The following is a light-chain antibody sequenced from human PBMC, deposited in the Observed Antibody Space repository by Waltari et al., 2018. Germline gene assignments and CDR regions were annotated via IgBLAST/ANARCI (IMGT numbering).Light chain of an antibody. CDR2: DAS. CDR3: QQRTKWPRT. J-gene: IGKJ1*01. V-gene: IGKV3-11*01. CDR1: QSVSNY. Sequence: DIVLTQSPATLSLSPGERALLSCRASQSVSNYVAWYQQQPGQAPVILISDASNRASGIPARFSGRGSGTEFTLIISSLEPEDFATYYCQQRTKWPRTFGQGT.